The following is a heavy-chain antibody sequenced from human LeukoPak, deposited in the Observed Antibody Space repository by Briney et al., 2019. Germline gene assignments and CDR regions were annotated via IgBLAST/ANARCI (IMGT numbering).Heavy chain of an antibody. CDR3: ARAGYGSGKVYFDY. CDR2: IYYSGST. D-gene: IGHD3-10*01. CDR1: GGSISSGDYY. J-gene: IGHJ4*02. V-gene: IGHV4-30-4*01. Sequence: PSQTLSLTCTVSGGSISSGDYYWSWIRQPPGKGLEWIGYIYYSGSTYYNPSLKSRVTISVDTSKNQFSLKLSSVTAADTAVYYCARAGYGSGKVYFDYWGQGTLVTVSS.